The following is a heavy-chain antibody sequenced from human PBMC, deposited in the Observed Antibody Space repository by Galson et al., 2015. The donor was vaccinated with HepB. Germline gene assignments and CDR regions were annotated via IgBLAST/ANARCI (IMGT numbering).Heavy chain of an antibody. D-gene: IGHD1-20*01. CDR3: VGYNWNFIDY. V-gene: IGHV3-74*01. CDR2: ISVDGSQT. CDR1: GFTFGNYA. J-gene: IGHJ4*02. Sequence: SLRLSCAASGFTFGNYAMTWVRQAPGKGLVWVSRISVDGSQTGYADSVRGRFTISRDNAKNTLFLRMNSLRAEDTALYYCVGYNWNFIDYWGQGTLVSVSS.